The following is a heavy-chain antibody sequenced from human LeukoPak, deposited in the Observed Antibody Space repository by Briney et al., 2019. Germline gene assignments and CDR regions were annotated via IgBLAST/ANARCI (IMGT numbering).Heavy chain of an antibody. CDR2: INHSGST. Sequence: SETLSLTCAVYGGSFSGYYWSWIRQPPGKGLEWIGEINHSGSTNYNPSLKSRVTISVDTSKNQFSLKLSSVTAADTAVYYCARRLRYSGSDYWGQGTLVTVSS. J-gene: IGHJ4*02. CDR1: GGSFSGYY. CDR3: ARRLRYSGSDY. D-gene: IGHD3-9*01. V-gene: IGHV4-34*01.